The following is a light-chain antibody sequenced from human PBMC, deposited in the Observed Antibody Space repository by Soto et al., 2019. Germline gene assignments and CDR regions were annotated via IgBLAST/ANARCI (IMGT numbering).Light chain of an antibody. CDR2: DAS. Sequence: IRIAQSPSTLPTPAGAGDTISCRASQSISNLLAWYQQKPGKAPKLLIYDASRLANGVPSRFSGSCSVTQFTLTSSSLQHEDFSTYYGIQYNTYSSSGQ. J-gene: IGKJ1*01. V-gene: IGKV1-5*01. CDR3: IQYNTYSS. CDR1: QSISNL.